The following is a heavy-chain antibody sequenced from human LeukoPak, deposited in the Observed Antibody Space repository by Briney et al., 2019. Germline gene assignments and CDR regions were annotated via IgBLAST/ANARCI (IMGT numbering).Heavy chain of an antibody. V-gene: IGHV1-2*02. CDR3: AREYGVPYDGSGYYRH. CDR1: GYTFTGYY. CDR2: INPNSGGT. D-gene: IGHD3-22*01. Sequence: ASVKVSCKSSGYTFTGYYMHWVRQAPGQGLEWMGCINPNSGGTNYAQKFQGRVTMTRDTSISTAYMELSRLRSDETAVYYCAREYGVPYDGSGYYRHWGQGTLVTVSS. J-gene: IGHJ1*01.